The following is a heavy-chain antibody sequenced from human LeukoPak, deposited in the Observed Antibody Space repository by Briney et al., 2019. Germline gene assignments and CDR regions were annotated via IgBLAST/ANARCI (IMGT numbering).Heavy chain of an antibody. CDR1: GFTFSRYD. D-gene: IGHD2-15*01. J-gene: IGHJ3*02. CDR3: VRAPPGRCSDGFCYSDTLDI. V-gene: IGHV3-13*01. Sequence: GGSLRLSCGAYGFTFSRYDMHWVRQATGGGLEWVSYIGTAGDTYYADSVKGRFTISRENAGNSLSLHMNSLRVGDTAVYYCVRAPPGRCSDGFCYSDTLDIWGRGTKVTVSS. CDR2: IGTAGDT.